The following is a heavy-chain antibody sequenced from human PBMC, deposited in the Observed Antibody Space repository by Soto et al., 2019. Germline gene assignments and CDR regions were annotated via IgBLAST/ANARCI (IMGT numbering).Heavy chain of an antibody. Sequence: PSETLSLTCAVYGGSFSGYYWSWIRQPPRKGLEWIGEINHSGSTNYNPSLKSRVTISVDTSKNQFSLKLSSVTAADTAVYYCARDAYYDFWSGYSRWFDPWGQGTLVTVSS. V-gene: IGHV4-34*01. D-gene: IGHD3-3*01. CDR3: ARDAYYDFWSGYSRWFDP. J-gene: IGHJ5*02. CDR2: INHSGST. CDR1: GGSFSGYY.